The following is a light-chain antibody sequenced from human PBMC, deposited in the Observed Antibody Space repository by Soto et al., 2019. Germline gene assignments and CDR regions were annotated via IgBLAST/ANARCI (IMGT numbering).Light chain of an antibody. CDR3: QQYASSPYT. V-gene: IGKV3-20*01. J-gene: IGKJ2*01. CDR2: GAS. Sequence: EIVLTQSPGTLSLSPGERGTLSCRASQSFSSNYLAWYQQKPGQAPRLLIYGASSRATGIPDRFSGSGSGTDFTLTISRLEPEDFTVYSCQQYASSPYTFGQGTNLEI. CDR1: QSFSSNY.